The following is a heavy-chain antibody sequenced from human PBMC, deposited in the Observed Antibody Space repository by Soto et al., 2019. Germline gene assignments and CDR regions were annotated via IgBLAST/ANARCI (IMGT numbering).Heavy chain of an antibody. CDR3: ASLVRIPHYYGMDV. CDR1: GGSFSGYY. Sequence: QVQLQQWGAGLLKPSETLSLTCAVYGGSFSGYYWSWIRQPPGKGLEWIGEINHSGSTNYNPSLKSRVAISVDTSKNQFSLKLSSVTAADTAVYYCASLVRIPHYYGMDVWGQGTTVTVSS. J-gene: IGHJ6*02. V-gene: IGHV4-34*01. D-gene: IGHD3-10*01. CDR2: INHSGST.